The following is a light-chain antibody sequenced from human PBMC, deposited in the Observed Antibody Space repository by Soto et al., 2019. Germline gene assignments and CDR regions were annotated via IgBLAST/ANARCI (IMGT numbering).Light chain of an antibody. CDR2: GAS. J-gene: IGKJ5*01. CDR1: QSVSSSY. Sequence: EIVLTQSPGTLSLSPGKRATLSCRASQSVSSSYLAWCQQKPGQAPRLLIYGASSRASGIPDRFSGSRSGTDFTITTISRLEPEDFAVCYCQQYLSSPITFGQGTRLEIK. V-gene: IGKV3-20*01. CDR3: QQYLSSPIT.